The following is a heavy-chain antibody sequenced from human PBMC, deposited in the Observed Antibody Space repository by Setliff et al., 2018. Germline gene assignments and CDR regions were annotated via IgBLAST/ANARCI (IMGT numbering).Heavy chain of an antibody. J-gene: IGHJ5*02. V-gene: IGHV4-34*01. D-gene: IGHD3-22*01. CDR2: INHSGST. Sequence: SETLSLTCAVYGGSFSGYYWSWIRQPPGKGLEWIGEINHSGSTNYNPSLKSRVTISVDTSKNQFSLKLSPVTAADTAVYYCARGKNGSRQLVVLGWFDPWGQGTLVTVSS. CDR1: GGSFSGYY. CDR3: ARGKNGSRQLVVLGWFDP.